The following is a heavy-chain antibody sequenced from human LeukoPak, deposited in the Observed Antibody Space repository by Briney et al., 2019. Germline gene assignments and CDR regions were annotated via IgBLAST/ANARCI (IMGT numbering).Heavy chain of an antibody. CDR3: ARAVPPVMTFDY. J-gene: IGHJ4*02. Sequence: GGSLRLSCAASGFTVSSNYMSCVRQAPGKGLEWVSVIYSGGSTYYADSVKGRFTISRDNSKNTLYLQMNGLRAEDTAVYYCARAVPPVMTFDYWGQGTLVPVSS. D-gene: IGHD2-21*01. CDR1: GFTVSSNY. CDR2: IYSGGST. V-gene: IGHV3-53*01.